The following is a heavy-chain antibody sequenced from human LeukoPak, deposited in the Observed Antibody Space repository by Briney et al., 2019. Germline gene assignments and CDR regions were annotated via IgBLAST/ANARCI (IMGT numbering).Heavy chain of an antibody. CDR1: GYTLTELS. CDR3: ARGPGRLSGYYSFDY. Sequence: ASVKVSCKVSGYTLTELSIHWVRQAPGQGLEWMGIINPSGGSTSYAQKFQGRITMSRDTSTSTVYMELSSLRSEDTAVYYCARGPGRLSGYYSFDYWGQGTLVTVSS. V-gene: IGHV1-46*01. CDR2: INPSGGST. J-gene: IGHJ4*02. D-gene: IGHD3-3*01.